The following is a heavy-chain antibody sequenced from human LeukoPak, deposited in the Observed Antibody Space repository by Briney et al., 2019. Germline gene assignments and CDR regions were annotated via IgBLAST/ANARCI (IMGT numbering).Heavy chain of an antibody. J-gene: IGHJ5*02. CDR3: ARDES. Sequence: SETLSLTCTVSGYSISSGYYWGWIRQPPGKGLEWIGYLYYSGITNYNPSLKSRVTISVDTSKNQFSLKLSSVTAADTAVYYCARDESWGQGTLVTVSS. V-gene: IGHV4-38-2*02. CDR1: GYSISSGYY. CDR2: LYYSGIT.